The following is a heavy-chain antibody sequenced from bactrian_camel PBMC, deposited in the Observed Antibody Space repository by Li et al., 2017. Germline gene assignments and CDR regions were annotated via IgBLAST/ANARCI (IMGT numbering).Heavy chain of an antibody. V-gene: IGHV3S26*01. CDR2: IDSDGYT. CDR1: GYRYSGYC. J-gene: IGHJ4*01. D-gene: IGHD5*01. CDR3: AVDWGSPCGGDWYRPSKYNY. Sequence: HVQLVASGGGSVQTGGSLRLTCSVSGYRYSGYCMGWFRQAPGKDREGVAGIDSDGYTSYANSVKGRFTISHDNAKKSLYLEMNSLKSEDSAMYYCAVDWGSPCGGDWYRPSKYNYWGQGTQVTVS.